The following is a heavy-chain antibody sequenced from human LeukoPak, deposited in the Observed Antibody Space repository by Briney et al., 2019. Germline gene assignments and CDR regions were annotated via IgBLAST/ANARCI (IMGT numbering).Heavy chain of an antibody. D-gene: IGHD3-9*01. V-gene: IGHV4-59*01. CDR3: ASADEDMLTGSIAPFDY. CDR2: IYYSGST. Sequence: PSETLSLTCTVSGGSISSYYWSWLRQPPGKGLEWIRYIYYSGSTNYNPSLKSRVTISVDTSKNQFSLKLSSVTAADTAGYHCASADEDMLTGSIAPFDYWGQETLVTVSS. CDR1: GGSISSYY. J-gene: IGHJ4*02.